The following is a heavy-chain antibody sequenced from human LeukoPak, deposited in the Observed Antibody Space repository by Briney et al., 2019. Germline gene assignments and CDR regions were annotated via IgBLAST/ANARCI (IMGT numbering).Heavy chain of an antibody. J-gene: IGHJ3*02. CDR3: ASWFSSGWSDAFDI. D-gene: IGHD6-19*01. V-gene: IGHV3-21*01. CDR1: GFTFSSYS. CDR2: ISSSSSYI. Sequence: KPGGSLRLSCAASGFTFSSYSMNWVRQAPGKGLEWVSSISSSSSYIYYADSVKGRFTISRDNAKNSRYLQMNSLRAEDTAVYYCASWFSSGWSDAFDIWGQGTMVTVSS.